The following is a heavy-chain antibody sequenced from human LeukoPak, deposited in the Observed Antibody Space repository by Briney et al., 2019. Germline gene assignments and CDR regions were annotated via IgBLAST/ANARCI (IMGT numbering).Heavy chain of an antibody. CDR1: GFTFSSYW. CDR2: IKQDGSGK. D-gene: IGHD3-3*01. J-gene: IGHJ6*03. V-gene: IGHV3-7*01. CDR3: ARSYYDFWSGYYIGDYYYYMDV. Sequence: PGGSLRLSCAASGFTFSSYWMSWVRQAPGKGLEWVANIKQDGSGKYYVDSVKGRFTISRDNAKNSLYLQMNSLRAEDTAVYYCARSYYDFWSGYYIGDYYYYMDVWGKGTTVTVSS.